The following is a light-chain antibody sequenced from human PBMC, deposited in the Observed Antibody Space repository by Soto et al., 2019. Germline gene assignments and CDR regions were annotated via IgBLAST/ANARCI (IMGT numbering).Light chain of an antibody. CDR3: QQAYSFPIT. Sequence: IQVTQSPGSVSASVGEGVTITCRASQDIAAYLAWYQHRPGRAPELLIHAASSLESGVPSRFSGSGSGTDFTLTINSLQPEDFATYYCQQAYSFPITFGQGTRLEIK. V-gene: IGKV1D-12*01. CDR1: QDIAAY. J-gene: IGKJ5*01. CDR2: AAS.